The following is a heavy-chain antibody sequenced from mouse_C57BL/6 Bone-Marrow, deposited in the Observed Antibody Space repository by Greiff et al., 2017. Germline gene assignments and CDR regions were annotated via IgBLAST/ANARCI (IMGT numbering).Heavy chain of an antibody. V-gene: IGHV14-4*01. J-gene: IGHJ2*01. CDR2: IDPEIGDT. D-gene: IGHD2-4*01. CDR3: AYCEGTYFDF. Sequence: DVQLQESGAELVRPGASVKLSCTASGFNIKDDYIHWVKQRPEQGLEWIGWIDPEIGDTEYASKVPGQATITSDTSSNTAYLQLRSVKSEDTAVYCCAYCEGTYFDFWGQGTPLTVAS. CDR1: GFNIKDDY.